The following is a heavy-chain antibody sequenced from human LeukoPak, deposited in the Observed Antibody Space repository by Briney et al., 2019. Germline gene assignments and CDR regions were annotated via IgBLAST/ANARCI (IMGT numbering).Heavy chain of an antibody. CDR3: ARADTSGSYSSDAFDI. Sequence: SETLSLTCTVSGGSISSSNWWNWVRQPPGKGLEWIGEIYHDESTNYNPSLKSRVTISVDKSKNRFSLKLSAVTAADTAVYYCARADTSGSYSSDAFDIWGQGTMVTVSS. J-gene: IGHJ3*02. V-gene: IGHV4-4*02. CDR2: IYHDEST. CDR1: GGSISSSNW. D-gene: IGHD3-10*01.